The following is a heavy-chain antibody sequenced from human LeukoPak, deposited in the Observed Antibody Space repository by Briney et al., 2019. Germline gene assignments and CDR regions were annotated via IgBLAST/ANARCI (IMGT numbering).Heavy chain of an antibody. D-gene: IGHD2-15*01. CDR3: TSCNLLESCNWFDP. Sequence: ASVKVSCKASGYTFTGYYMHWVRQAPGQGLEWMGWINPNSGGTNYAQKFQGRVTMTRDTSISTAYMELSRLRSDDTAVYYCTSCNLLESCNWFDPWGQGTLVTVSS. V-gene: IGHV1-2*02. CDR2: INPNSGGT. CDR1: GYTFTGYY. J-gene: IGHJ5*02.